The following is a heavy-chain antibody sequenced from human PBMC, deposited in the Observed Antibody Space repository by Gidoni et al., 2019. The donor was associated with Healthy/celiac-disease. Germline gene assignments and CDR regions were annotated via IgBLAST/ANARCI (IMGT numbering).Heavy chain of an antibody. V-gene: IGHV4-38-2*02. CDR2: IYHSGST. J-gene: IGHJ5*02. Sequence: QVQLQESGPGLVKPSETLSLTCTVSGYSISSGSYWGWIRQPPGKGLEWIVSIYHSGSTYYNPSLKSRVTISVDTSKNQFSLKLSSVTAADTAVYYCARDKKYCSSTSCYEEDWFDPWGQGTLVTVSS. CDR3: ARDKKYCSSTSCYEEDWFDP. D-gene: IGHD2-2*01. CDR1: GYSISSGSY.